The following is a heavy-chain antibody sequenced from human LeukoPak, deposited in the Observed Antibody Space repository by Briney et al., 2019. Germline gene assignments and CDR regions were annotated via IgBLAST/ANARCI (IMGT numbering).Heavy chain of an antibody. J-gene: IGHJ4*02. D-gene: IGHD4-11*01. V-gene: IGHV3-30*18. CDR3: AKDTSSDYNFDY. CDR2: ISYDGSNK. Sequence: GGSLRLSCAASGFTFSSYGMHWVRPAPGKGLEWVAVISYDGSNKYYADSVKGRFTISRDNSKNTLYLQMNSLRAEDTAVYYCAKDTSSDYNFDYWGQGTLVTVSS. CDR1: GFTFSSYG.